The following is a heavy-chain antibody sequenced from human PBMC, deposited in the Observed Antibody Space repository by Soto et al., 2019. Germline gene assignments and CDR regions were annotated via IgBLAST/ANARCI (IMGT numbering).Heavy chain of an antibody. Sequence: GGSLRLSCAASGFTFSSYAMSWVRQAPGKGLEWVSAISGSGGSTYYADSVKGRFTISRDNSKNTLYLQMNSLRAEDTAVYYCAKGGGGVVPAATPRGVNWFDPWGQGTLVTVSS. V-gene: IGHV3-23*01. CDR1: GFTFSSYA. CDR2: ISGSGGST. D-gene: IGHD2-2*01. J-gene: IGHJ5*02. CDR3: AKGGGGVVPAATPRGVNWFDP.